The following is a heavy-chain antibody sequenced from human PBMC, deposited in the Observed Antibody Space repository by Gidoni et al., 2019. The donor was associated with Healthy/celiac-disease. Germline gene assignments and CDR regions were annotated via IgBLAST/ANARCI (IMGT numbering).Heavy chain of an antibody. CDR1: GFTFSRYS. V-gene: IGHV3-30-3*01. J-gene: IGHJ5*02. Sequence: QVQLVESGGGVVQPGRSLRLSCAAPGFTFSRYSLPWVRPGPGKGLEWVAVISYDGSNKYYADSVKGRFTISRDNSKNTLYLQMNSLRAEDTAVYYCARDDWTWGYCSGGSCGAGWFDPWGQGTLVTVSS. CDR2: ISYDGSNK. D-gene: IGHD2-15*01. CDR3: ARDDWTWGYCSGGSCGAGWFDP.